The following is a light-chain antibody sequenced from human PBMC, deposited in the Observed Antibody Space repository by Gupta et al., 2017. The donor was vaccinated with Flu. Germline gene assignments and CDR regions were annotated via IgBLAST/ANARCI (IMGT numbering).Light chain of an antibody. CDR1: QSVSRSY. J-gene: IGKJ4*01. CDR3: QQYGSSPLT. Sequence: EIVLTQYPGTLSLSPGERATLSCRASQSVSRSYLALYQQKPGQDPRLLIYGASSRATGIPDRLSGSGYGTDFTLTISRLEPEDFAVYYWQQYGSSPLTFGGGTKVEIK. V-gene: IGKV3-20*01. CDR2: GAS.